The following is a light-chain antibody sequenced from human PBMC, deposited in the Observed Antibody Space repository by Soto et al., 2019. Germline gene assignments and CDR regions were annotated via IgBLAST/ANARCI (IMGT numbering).Light chain of an antibody. Sequence: SYELTQPPSVSVSPGQTASVTCSGDKLGDKFASWYQQKPGQSPVMVIYQDTIRPSGVPERFSGSNSGNTATLTISGTQAMDEADYYCQAWDSNSWVFGTGTKLTVL. V-gene: IGLV3-1*01. J-gene: IGLJ1*01. CDR3: QAWDSNSWV. CDR2: QDT. CDR1: KLGDKF.